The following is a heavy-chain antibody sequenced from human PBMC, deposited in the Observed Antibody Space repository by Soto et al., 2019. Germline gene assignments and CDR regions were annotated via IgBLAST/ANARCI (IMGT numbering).Heavy chain of an antibody. D-gene: IGHD2-15*01. CDR2: IYYSGNT. J-gene: IGHJ5*02. Sequence: SETLSLTCTVSGGSVSSGSYYWSWIRQPPGKGLEWIGDIYYSGNTNYNPSLKSRVTISVDTSKNQFSLKVTSVTAADTAVYYCARVQRSIVSPWFDPWGQGTLVTVSS. CDR1: GGSVSSGSYY. V-gene: IGHV4-61*01. CDR3: ARVQRSIVSPWFDP.